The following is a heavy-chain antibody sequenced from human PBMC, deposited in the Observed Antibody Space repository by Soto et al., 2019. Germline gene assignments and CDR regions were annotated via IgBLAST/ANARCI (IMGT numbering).Heavy chain of an antibody. CDR2: IWHDGSNK. Sequence: QVQLVESGGGVVQPGRSLRLSCAASGFTLSSYGMHWVRQAPGKGLDWVAVIWHDGSNKYYADSVRGRFTISRDNSENTLYLQMYSLGVEDTGVYYCARDSGDVVGGQGTLVTVSS. V-gene: IGHV3-33*01. CDR3: ARDSGDVV. D-gene: IGHD2-15*01. CDR1: GFTLSSYG. J-gene: IGHJ4*02.